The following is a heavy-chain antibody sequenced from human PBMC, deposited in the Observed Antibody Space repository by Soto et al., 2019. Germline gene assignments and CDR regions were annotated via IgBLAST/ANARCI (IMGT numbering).Heavy chain of an antibody. CDR1: GGSFSGYY. CDR2: INHSGST. V-gene: IGHV4-34*01. Sequence: SETLSLTCAVYGGSFSGYYWSWIRQPPGKGLEWIGEINHSGSTNYNPSLKSRVTISVDTSKNQFSLKLSSVTAADTAVYYCAGTVHYYDSSGEYGMDVWGQGTTVTVSS. D-gene: IGHD3-22*01. CDR3: AGTVHYYDSSGEYGMDV. J-gene: IGHJ6*02.